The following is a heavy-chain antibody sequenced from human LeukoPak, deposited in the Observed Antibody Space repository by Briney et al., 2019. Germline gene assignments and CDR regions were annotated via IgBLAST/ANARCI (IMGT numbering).Heavy chain of an antibody. D-gene: IGHD3-22*01. CDR1: GASIRNSTYY. Sequence: WETLSLTCTVSGASIRNSTYYWGWIRQPPGKGLEWIGSLYYSGSTYYSPSLENRVTISLDTSKNQFSLKLSSVTAADTAVYFCARGAVGGYLRFDPWGQGTLVTVSS. V-gene: IGHV4-39*01. CDR3: ARGAVGGYLRFDP. CDR2: LYYSGST. J-gene: IGHJ5*02.